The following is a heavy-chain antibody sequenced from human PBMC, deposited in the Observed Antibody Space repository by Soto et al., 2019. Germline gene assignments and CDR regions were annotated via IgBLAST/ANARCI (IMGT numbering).Heavy chain of an antibody. CDR2: INSDGSST. CDR1: GFTFSSYW. J-gene: IGHJ6*02. V-gene: IGHV3-74*01. Sequence: PGGYLRLSCAASGFTFSSYWMHWVRQAPGKGLVWVSRINSDGSSTSYADSVKGRFTISRDNAKNTLYLQMNSLRAEDTAVYYCARERIVVVPAAIDGMDVWGQGTTVTVSS. D-gene: IGHD2-2*01. CDR3: ARERIVVVPAAIDGMDV.